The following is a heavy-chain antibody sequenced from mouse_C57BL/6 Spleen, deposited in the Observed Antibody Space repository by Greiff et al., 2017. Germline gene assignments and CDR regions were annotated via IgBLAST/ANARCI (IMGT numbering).Heavy chain of an antibody. J-gene: IGHJ3*01. CDR3: ATVYDYDWPFAY. D-gene: IGHD2-4*01. Sequence: QVQLQQPGAELVRPGSSVKLSCKASGYTFTSYWMHWVRQRPIQGLEWIGNINPSASETPYHQQFKDKATLTVDKSYSTAYMQLSSQTSEDSAVYYCATVYDYDWPFAYWGQGTLVTVSA. V-gene: IGHV1-52*01. CDR1: GYTFTSYW. CDR2: INPSASET.